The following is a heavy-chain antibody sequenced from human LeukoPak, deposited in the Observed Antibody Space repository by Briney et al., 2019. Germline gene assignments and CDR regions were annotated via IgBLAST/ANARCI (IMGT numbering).Heavy chain of an antibody. CDR1: GFTFSSYS. D-gene: IGHD1-26*01. Sequence: GGSLRLSRAASGFTFSSYSMNWVRQAPGKGVEWVSRISTDRSFTNYADSVKGRFSISRDNAKNTLYLQMNRLRVEDTAVYFCARGSTARFIGPEYWGHGTLVTVSS. CDR3: ARGSTARFIGPEY. CDR2: ISTDRSFT. V-gene: IGHV3-74*01. J-gene: IGHJ4*01.